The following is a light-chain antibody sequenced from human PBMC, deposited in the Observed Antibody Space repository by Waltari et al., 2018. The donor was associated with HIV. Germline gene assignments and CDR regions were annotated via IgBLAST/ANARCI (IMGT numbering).Light chain of an antibody. J-gene: IGLJ2*01. CDR1: STDFRVYDS. CDR3: SSYTTTSFLI. CDR2: EVN. V-gene: IGLV2-14*01. Sequence: SALTQPAPISGAPGPTITLPCPGASTDFRVYDSFPWYQQHPGKAPKLIIYEVNNRPSGVSNRFSGSKSGNTASLSISGLQAEDEADYHCSSYTTTSFLIFGGGTKLTVL.